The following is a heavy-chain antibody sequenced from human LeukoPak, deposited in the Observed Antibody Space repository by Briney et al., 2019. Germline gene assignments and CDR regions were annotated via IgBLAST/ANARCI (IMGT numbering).Heavy chain of an antibody. V-gene: IGHV3-33*01. J-gene: IGHJ3*02. CDR1: GFTFSSYG. CDR3: ARGGDILTGHYKWNAFDI. D-gene: IGHD3-9*01. CDR2: IWYDGSNK. Sequence: GGSLRLSCAASGFTFSSYGMHWVRQAPGKGLEWVAVIWYDGSNKYYADSVKGRFTISRDNSKNTLYLQMNSLRAEDTAVYYCARGGDILTGHYKWNAFDIWGQGTMVTVSS.